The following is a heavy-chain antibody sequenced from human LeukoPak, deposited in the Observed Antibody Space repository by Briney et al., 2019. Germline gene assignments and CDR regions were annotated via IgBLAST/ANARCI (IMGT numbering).Heavy chain of an antibody. CDR2: INHSGST. J-gene: IGHJ1*01. CDR1: GGSFSGYY. CDR3: ARGRRRGYSYGSQYFQH. V-gene: IGHV4-34*01. D-gene: IGHD5-18*01. Sequence: SETLSLTCAVYGGSFSGYYWSWIRQPPGKGLEWIGEINHSGSTNYNPSLKSRVTISVDTSKNQFSLKLSSVTAADTAVYYCARGRRRGYSYGSQYFQHWGQGTLVTVSS.